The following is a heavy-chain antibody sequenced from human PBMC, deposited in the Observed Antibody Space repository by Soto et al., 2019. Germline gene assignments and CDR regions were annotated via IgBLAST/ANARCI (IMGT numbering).Heavy chain of an antibody. J-gene: IGHJ5*02. Sequence: QVRLQESGPGLVKPSETLSLTCTVSGGSISSYYWSWIRQPPGKGLEWIGHIYYSGSTSYNSSLKRPVTLSVATSKSLLSLKLSSVTAADTAVYYCARVRDFSGGTCYSWWFDPWGQGTLVTVSS. V-gene: IGHV4-59*01. CDR3: ARVRDFSGGTCYSWWFDP. CDR2: IYYSGST. D-gene: IGHD2-15*01. CDR1: GGSISSYY.